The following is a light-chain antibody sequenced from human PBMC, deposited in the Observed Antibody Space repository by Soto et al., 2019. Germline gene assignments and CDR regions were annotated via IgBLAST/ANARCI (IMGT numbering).Light chain of an antibody. Sequence: DIVMTQSPDSLAVSLGERATINCKSSQSVLYSSNNKNYLAWYQQKPGQPPKLLIYWASTRESGVPDRFSGSGSGTDFTLTISSLQAEDVAAYYCQQYYDTPAFGGGTKVEIK. J-gene: IGKJ4*01. CDR1: QSVLYSSNNKNY. V-gene: IGKV4-1*01. CDR3: QQYYDTPA. CDR2: WAS.